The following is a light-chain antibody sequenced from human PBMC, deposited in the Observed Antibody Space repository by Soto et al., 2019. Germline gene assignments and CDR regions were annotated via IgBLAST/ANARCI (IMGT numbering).Light chain of an antibody. CDR2: RND. CDR3: AAWDDSLSGYV. Sequence: QAVVTQPPSASGTPGQRVTISCSGSSSYIGSKYVYWYQQLPGTAPKLLIYRNDQRPSRISDRFSGSKSGTSASLAISGLRSEDEADYYCAAWDDSLSGYVFGTGTKVTVL. CDR1: SSYIGSKY. J-gene: IGLJ1*01. V-gene: IGLV1-47*01.